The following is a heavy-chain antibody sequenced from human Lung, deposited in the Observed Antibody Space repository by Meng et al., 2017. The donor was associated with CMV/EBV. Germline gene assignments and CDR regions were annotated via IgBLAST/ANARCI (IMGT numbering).Heavy chain of an antibody. J-gene: IGHJ4*02. V-gene: IGHV3-11*01. Sequence: GGSLRLSCAASGFTFSDYFMTWIRQAPGKGLEWLSYISHTGQALYSADSVKGRFTMSRDNARKSLYLQMNSLRAEDTAIYYFAREGRKASDIWGQGTLVTVSS. CDR3: AREGRKASDI. CDR1: GFTFSDYF. CDR2: ISHTGQAL. D-gene: IGHD2-21*01.